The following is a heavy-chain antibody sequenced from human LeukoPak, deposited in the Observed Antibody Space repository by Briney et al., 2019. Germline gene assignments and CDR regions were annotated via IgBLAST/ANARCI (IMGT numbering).Heavy chain of an antibody. J-gene: IGHJ4*02. V-gene: IGHV1-18*01. D-gene: IGHD6-13*01. Sequence: GASVKVSCKASGYSFAGLGISWVRQAPGQGLEWIGWISTYSGNTNYAHNLQGRITVTTETSTSTAYMELRSLRSDDTAVYYCARVGAAPGHFDYWGQGTQLTVSS. CDR3: ARVGAAPGHFDY. CDR1: GYSFAGLG. CDR2: ISTYSGNT.